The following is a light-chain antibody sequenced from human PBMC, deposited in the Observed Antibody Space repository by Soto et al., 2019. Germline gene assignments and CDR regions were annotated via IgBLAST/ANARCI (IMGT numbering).Light chain of an antibody. J-gene: IGLJ3*02. CDR1: SSDFGTYNL. V-gene: IGLV2-23*02. CDR2: EVT. Sequence: QSALTQPASVSGSPGQSITISCTETSSDFGTYNLVSWYQQNPGKAPKLMIYEVTKRPSGVSNRFSGSQSGNTASLTISGLHAEDEADYYCCSDGRPNTLVFGGGTKLTVL. CDR3: CSDGRPNTLV.